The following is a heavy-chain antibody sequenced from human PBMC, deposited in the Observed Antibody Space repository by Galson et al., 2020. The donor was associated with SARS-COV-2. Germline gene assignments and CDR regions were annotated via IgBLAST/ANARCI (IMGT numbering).Heavy chain of an antibody. J-gene: IGHJ6*02. CDR2: IITIFHTA. Sequence: SVMVSCKASGGTISTYAIIRVRQAPGQGLEWTGGIITIFHTATYAQKFQGRVTITADESTSTTYMELSSLRSEDTAVYYCARDRPGTTNGYYYYDMDVWGQGTTVTVSS. V-gene: IGHV1-69*13. CDR1: GGTISTYA. CDR3: ARDRPGTTNGYYYYDMDV. D-gene: IGHD1-1*01.